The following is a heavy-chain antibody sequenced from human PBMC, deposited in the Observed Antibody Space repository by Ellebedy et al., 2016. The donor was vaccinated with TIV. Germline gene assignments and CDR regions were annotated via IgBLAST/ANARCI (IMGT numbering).Heavy chain of an antibody. CDR2: ISSNGGSS. CDR3: VKEPSDDFWSGYAYYFHY. Sequence: GESLKISCSASGFTFSNYAMHWVRQAPGKGLEYVSAISSNGGSSLYAGSVRGRFTISRDNSRNTLYLQMNSLTTEDAAVYYCVKEPSDDFWSGYAYYFHYWGQGTLVTVSS. D-gene: IGHD3-3*01. J-gene: IGHJ4*02. V-gene: IGHV3-64D*06. CDR1: GFTFSNYA.